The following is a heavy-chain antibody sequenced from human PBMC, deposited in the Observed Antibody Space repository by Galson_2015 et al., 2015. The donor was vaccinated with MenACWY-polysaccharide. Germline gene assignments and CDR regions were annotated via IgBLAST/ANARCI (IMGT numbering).Heavy chain of an antibody. Sequence: SLRLSCAASGSRFSNSGMHWVRQAPGKGLEWVAVIQYDGSKIVYADSVKGRFTISRDNSKNTLFLEMNSLGAEDTAVYYCAREGSRIVFRACDRWGQGTMVTVSS. D-gene: IGHD6-13*01. CDR2: IQYDGSKI. CDR1: GSRFSNSG. V-gene: IGHV3-33*01. CDR3: AREGSRIVFRACDR. J-gene: IGHJ3*02.